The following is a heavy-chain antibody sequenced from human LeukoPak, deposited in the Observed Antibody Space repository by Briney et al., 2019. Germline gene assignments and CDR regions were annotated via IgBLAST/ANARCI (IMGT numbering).Heavy chain of an antibody. Sequence: GGSLRLSCAASAFTVSSNHMSWVRQAPGEGLEWVSLIYSGGGTYYADSVKGRFTISRDNSKNTLYLQMNSLRAEDTAVYYCARGPISSLAFDYWGQGTLVTVSS. CDR1: AFTVSSNH. D-gene: IGHD3-16*02. CDR3: ARGPISSLAFDY. J-gene: IGHJ4*02. V-gene: IGHV3-66*01. CDR2: IYSGGGT.